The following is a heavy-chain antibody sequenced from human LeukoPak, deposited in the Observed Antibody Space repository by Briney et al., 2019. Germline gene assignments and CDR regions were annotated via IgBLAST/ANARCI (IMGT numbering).Heavy chain of an antibody. J-gene: IGHJ4*02. CDR2: IYSDNT. V-gene: IGHV3-53*01. D-gene: IGHD6-13*01. Sequence: PGGSLRLSCTVSGFTVSSNSMSWVRQAPGKGLEWVSFIYSDNTHYSDSVKGRFTISRDNSKNTLYLQMNSLRAEDTAVYYCARSIAAAGTTNWGQGTLVTVSS. CDR1: GFTVSSNS. CDR3: ARSIAAAGTTN.